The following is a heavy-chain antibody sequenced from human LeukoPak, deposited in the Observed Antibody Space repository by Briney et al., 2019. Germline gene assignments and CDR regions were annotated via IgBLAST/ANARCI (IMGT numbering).Heavy chain of an antibody. Sequence: KPSQTLSLTCTVSGGSMNNRDYYWSWIRQPPGKGLEWLGYIYYSGSTYYNPSLKSRVTISVDTSKNQFSLKLSSVTAADTAVYYCARVGPDEDDSSSYWYFDLWGRGTLVTVSS. J-gene: IGHJ2*01. CDR1: GGSMNNRDYY. D-gene: IGHD3-22*01. CDR2: IYYSGST. CDR3: ARVGPDEDDSSSYWYFDL. V-gene: IGHV4-30-4*01.